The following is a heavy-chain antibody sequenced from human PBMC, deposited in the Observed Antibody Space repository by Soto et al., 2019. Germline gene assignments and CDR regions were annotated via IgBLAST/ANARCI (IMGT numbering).Heavy chain of an antibody. CDR3: ATGVVWIGYFTVDS. D-gene: IGHD3-3*01. CDR1: GGSFGNSA. Sequence: SVKVSCKASGGSFGNSAINWVRQTPGQGLEWLGGFIPVYRTLNYAQKFQGRVTITADESTGTAYMTLSSLAPDDTAVYYCATGVVWIGYFTVDSWGQGTRVTVSS. V-gene: IGHV1-69*13. J-gene: IGHJ4*02. CDR2: FIPVYRTL.